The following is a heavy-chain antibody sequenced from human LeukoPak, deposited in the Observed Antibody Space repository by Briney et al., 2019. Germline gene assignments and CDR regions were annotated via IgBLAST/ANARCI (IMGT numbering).Heavy chain of an antibody. CDR2: ISANNNNT. D-gene: IGHD2-2*01. CDR1: GYTFTGYY. J-gene: IGHJ4*02. V-gene: IGHV1-18*04. CDR3: ARALYHTFDY. Sequence: ASVKVSCKASGYTFTGYYMHWVRQAPGQGLEWMGWISANNNNTDNVQKLQGRVTMTTGTSTSTAYMELRSLRSDDTAVYYCARALYHTFDYWGQGTLVTVSS.